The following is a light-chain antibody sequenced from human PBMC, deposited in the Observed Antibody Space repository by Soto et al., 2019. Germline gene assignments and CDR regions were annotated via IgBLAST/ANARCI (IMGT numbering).Light chain of an antibody. Sequence: AIRMTQSPSSFSASIGDRVTITCRASQGISSYLAWYQQKPGKAPKLLIYAASTLQSGVPSRFSGSGSGTEFTLTITCLQSEDFATYYCQQYDSYPRTFGQGTKVEIK. CDR2: AAS. CDR1: QGISSY. J-gene: IGKJ1*01. V-gene: IGKV1-8*01. CDR3: QQYDSYPRT.